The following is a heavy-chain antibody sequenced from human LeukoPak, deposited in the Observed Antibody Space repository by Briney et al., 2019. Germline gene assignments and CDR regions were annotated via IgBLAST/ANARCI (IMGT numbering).Heavy chain of an antibody. J-gene: IGHJ4*02. CDR3: ATTFRGVIITRLDY. Sequence: GGSLRLSCAASGFSFSGYAMHWVRRTPGKGLEWVAVISHDEKNKFYAESVKGRFTISRDNSKNTLFLEMNSLRPEDTAFIYCATTFRGVIITRLDYWGQGTLVTVSS. CDR1: GFSFSGYA. V-gene: IGHV3-30*04. D-gene: IGHD3-10*01. CDR2: ISHDEKNK.